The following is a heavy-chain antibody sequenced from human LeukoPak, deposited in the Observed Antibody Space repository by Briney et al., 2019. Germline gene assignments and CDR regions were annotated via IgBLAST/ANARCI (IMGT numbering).Heavy chain of an antibody. CDR3: ARNWGYFDS. CDR2: IKTDGSEK. CDR1: GFTFSSYW. V-gene: IGHV3-7*01. Sequence: GGSLRLSCAASGFTFSSYWMSWVRQAPGKGLVWVATIKTDGSEKYYADSVKGRFTISRDNAKNSLYLQMGSLRVEDTGLYYCARNWGYFDSWGQGTLVTVSS. J-gene: IGHJ4*02. D-gene: IGHD7-27*01.